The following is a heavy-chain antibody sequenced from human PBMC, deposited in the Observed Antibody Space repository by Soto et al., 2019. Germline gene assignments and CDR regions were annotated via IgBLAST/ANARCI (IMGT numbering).Heavy chain of an antibody. V-gene: IGHV3-23*01. CDR3: AKDLSDYYDTSVLLQSGAFDI. CDR1: GFTFSNYA. J-gene: IGHJ3*02. D-gene: IGHD3-22*01. CDR2: ISGSGGST. Sequence: EVQLLESGGGLVQPGGSLRLSCAASGFTFSNYAMSWVRQAPGKGLEWVSGISGSGGSTYYADSVKGRFTISRDNSKNTLYLQMNSLRAEDTAVCYCAKDLSDYYDTSVLLQSGAFDIWGQGTMVTVSS.